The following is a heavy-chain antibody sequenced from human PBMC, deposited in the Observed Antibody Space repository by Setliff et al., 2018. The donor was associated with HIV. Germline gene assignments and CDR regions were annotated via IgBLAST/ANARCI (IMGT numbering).Heavy chain of an antibody. CDR1: GFTFSNAW. V-gene: IGHV3-15*01. Sequence: GGSLRLSCAASGFTFSNAWINWVRQAPGKGLEWVGRIKSKTDGGTTDYAAPVKGRFTISRDDSKNIAYLQMNSLKTEDTAVYYCATGYDRRFPFDYWGQGTLVTVSS. D-gene: IGHD5-12*01. CDR2: IKSKTDGGTT. CDR3: ATGYDRRFPFDY. J-gene: IGHJ4*02.